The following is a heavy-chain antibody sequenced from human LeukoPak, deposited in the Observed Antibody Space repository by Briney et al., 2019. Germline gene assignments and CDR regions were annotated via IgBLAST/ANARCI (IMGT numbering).Heavy chain of an antibody. D-gene: IGHD3-22*01. CDR1: GFTFDDYA. J-gene: IGHJ4*02. CDR2: ISGDGGST. CDR3: AKVTYYYDSSGYSFDY. V-gene: IGHV3-43*02. Sequence: GGSLRLSCAASGFTFDDYAMHRVRQAPGKGLEWVSLISGDGGSTYYADSVKGRFTISRDNSKNSLYLQMNSLRTEDTALYYCAKVTYYYDSSGYSFDYWGQGTLVIVSS.